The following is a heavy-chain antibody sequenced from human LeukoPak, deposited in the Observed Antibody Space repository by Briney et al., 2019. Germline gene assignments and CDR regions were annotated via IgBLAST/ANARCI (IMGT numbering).Heavy chain of an antibody. V-gene: IGHV1-2*06. CDR2: IKPNRGGT. CDR1: GYTFTGSY. D-gene: IGHD4-17*01. Sequence: GAPLKVCCKASGYTFTGSYMHWVRQSRRQGLEWRELIKPNRGGTNYAQKFKGRVTMHRDTSISTAYMERSRLRSDDTAVYYCARDQRRSTVTPSGYWGQGTLVTVSS. CDR3: ARDQRRSTVTPSGY. J-gene: IGHJ4*02.